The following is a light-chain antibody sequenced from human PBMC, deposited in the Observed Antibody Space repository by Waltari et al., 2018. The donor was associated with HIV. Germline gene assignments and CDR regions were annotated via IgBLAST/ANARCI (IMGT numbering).Light chain of an antibody. V-gene: IGLV2-11*01. J-gene: IGLJ2*01. CDR2: DVS. CDR1: SSNVGGYNY. CDR3: CSYAGSYTEV. Sequence: QSALTQPRSVSGSPGQSVTISCSGTSSNVGGYNYVSWYQQHPGKDPKLMIYDVSKRPSGVPDRFSGSKSGNTASLTISGLQAEDEADYYCCSYAGSYTEVFGGGTKLTVL.